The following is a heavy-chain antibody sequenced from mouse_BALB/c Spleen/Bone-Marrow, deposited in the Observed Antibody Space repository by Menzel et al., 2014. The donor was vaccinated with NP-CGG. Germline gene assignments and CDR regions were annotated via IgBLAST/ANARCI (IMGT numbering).Heavy chain of an antibody. V-gene: IGHV7-1*02. D-gene: IGHD1-1*01. CDR3: ARDADYGSSSAY. CDR2: SRNKANGYTT. CDR1: GFTFSDFY. J-gene: IGHJ3*01. Sequence: EVKLVESGGGLVQPGGSLRLSCATSGFTFSDFYTEWVRPPPGKRLEWIAASRNKANGYTTEYSASVKGRFIVSRDTSQSILYLQMNALRAEDTAIYYCARDADYGSSSAYWGQGTLVTVSA.